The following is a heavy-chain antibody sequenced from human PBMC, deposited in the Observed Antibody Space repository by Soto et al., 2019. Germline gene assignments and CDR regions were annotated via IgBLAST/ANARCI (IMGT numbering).Heavy chain of an antibody. CDR2: INHSGST. Sequence: ETLSPTCAVYGGSFSGYYWSWIRQPPGKGLEWIGEINHSGSTNYNPSLKSRVTISVDTSKNQFSLKLSSVTAADTAVYYCASSRRVWTNSGSYYGYYYYGMYVWGQGTTVTVSS. J-gene: IGHJ6*02. CDR3: ASSRRVWTNSGSYYGYYYYGMYV. D-gene: IGHD3-10*01. V-gene: IGHV4-34*01. CDR1: GGSFSGYY.